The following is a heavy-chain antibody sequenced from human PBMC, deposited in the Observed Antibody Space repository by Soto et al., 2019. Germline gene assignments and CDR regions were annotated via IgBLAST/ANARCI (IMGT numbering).Heavy chain of an antibody. Sequence: SVKVSCKASGGGNLRDYRTTWVRRAPGQGLEWMGGIIPKLGSANYAQNFQGRVTVTADNSKNTLYLQMNSLRAEDTAVYYCAKDPSTGSLLLYFDYWGQGALVTVSS. J-gene: IGHJ4*02. CDR1: GGGNLRDYR. CDR2: IIPKLGSA. D-gene: IGHD1-1*01. V-gene: IGHV1-69*10. CDR3: AKDPSTGSLLLYFDY.